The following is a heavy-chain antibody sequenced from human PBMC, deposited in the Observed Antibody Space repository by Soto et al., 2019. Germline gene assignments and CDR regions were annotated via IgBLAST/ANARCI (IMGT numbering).Heavy chain of an antibody. CDR3: ARAPPVDYDFWSGYVMDV. CDR1: GGSVSSGSYY. D-gene: IGHD3-3*01. Sequence: PSETLSLTCTVSGGSVSSGSYYWSWIRQPPGKGLEWIGYIYYSGSTNYNPSLKSRVTISVDTSKNQFSLKLSSVTAADTAVYYCARAPPVDYDFWSGYVMDVWGQGTTVTVSS. J-gene: IGHJ6*02. CDR2: IYYSGST. V-gene: IGHV4-61*01.